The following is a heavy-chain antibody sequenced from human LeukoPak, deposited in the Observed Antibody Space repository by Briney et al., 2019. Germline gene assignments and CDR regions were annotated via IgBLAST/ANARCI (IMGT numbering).Heavy chain of an antibody. CDR3: ASHYDFWSGYYGQMEHYYYYMDV. CDR1: GGSVGSGSYY. V-gene: IGHV4-61*02. D-gene: IGHD3-3*01. CDR2: IDPTGTT. Sequence: SETLSLTCSVSGGSVGSGSYYWTWIRQSAGKGLEWIGRIDPTGTTNNNPSLRGRATVSLDTSQNQYSLKLDSVTAADTAVYYCASHYDFWSGYYGQMEHYYYYMDVWGKGTTVTVSS. J-gene: IGHJ6*03.